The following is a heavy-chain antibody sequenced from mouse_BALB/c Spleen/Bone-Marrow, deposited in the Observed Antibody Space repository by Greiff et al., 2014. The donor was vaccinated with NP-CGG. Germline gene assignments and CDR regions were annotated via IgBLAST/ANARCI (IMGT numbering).Heavy chain of an antibody. Sequence: VQVVESGAELVKPGATVKLSCKASGYTFTSYDINWVRQRPEQGLEWIGWIFPGDNSTKYNEKFKGKATLTTDRSSSTAYMQLSRLTSEDSAVYFCAHDGLLPGMDYWGQGTSVTVSS. CDR2: IFPGDNST. D-gene: IGHD2-3*01. V-gene: IGHV1-85*01. CDR3: AHDGLLPGMDY. J-gene: IGHJ4*01. CDR1: GYTFTSYD.